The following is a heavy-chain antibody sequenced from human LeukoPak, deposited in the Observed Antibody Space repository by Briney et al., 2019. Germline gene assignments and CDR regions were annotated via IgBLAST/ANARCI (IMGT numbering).Heavy chain of an antibody. CDR3: ARDLMPSRKRPSNYGSGSPFYGMDV. J-gene: IGHJ6*02. CDR2: ISSSSSYI. Sequence: GGSLRLSCAASGFSFSSYSMNWVRQAPGKGLEWVSSISSSSSYIYYADSVKGRFTISRDNAKNSLYLQMNSLRAEDTAVYYCARDLMPSRKRPSNYGSGSPFYGMDVWGQGTTVTVSS. CDR1: GFSFSSYS. V-gene: IGHV3-21*01. D-gene: IGHD3-10*01.